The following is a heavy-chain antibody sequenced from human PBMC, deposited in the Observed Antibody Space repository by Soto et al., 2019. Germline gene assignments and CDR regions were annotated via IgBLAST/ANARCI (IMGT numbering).Heavy chain of an antibody. J-gene: IGHJ4*02. V-gene: IGHV1-69*01. CDR3: ARTRFENSYDSSGYYYY. Sequence: QVQLVQSGAEVKKPGSSVKVSCKASGGTFSSYAISWVRQAPGQGLEWMGGIIPIFGTANYAQKFQGRVTITADESTSTAYMELSSLRSEDKAVYYCARTRFENSYDSSGYYYYWGQGTLVTVSS. D-gene: IGHD3-22*01. CDR1: GGTFSSYA. CDR2: IIPIFGTA.